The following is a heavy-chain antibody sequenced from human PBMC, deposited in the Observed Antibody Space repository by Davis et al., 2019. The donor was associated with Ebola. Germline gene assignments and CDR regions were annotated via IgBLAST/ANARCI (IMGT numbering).Heavy chain of an antibody. V-gene: IGHV3-7*03. CDR2: IKQDGSKK. J-gene: IGHJ4*02. CDR1: GFTFSSYW. CDR3: AKDSAAYYDSSGHFDY. Sequence: GESLKISCAASGFTFSSYWMSWVRQAPGKGLEWVANIKQDGSKKYYVDSVKGRFTISRDNSKNSLYLQMNSLRAEDTALYYCAKDSAAYYDSSGHFDYWGQGTLVTVSS. D-gene: IGHD3-22*01.